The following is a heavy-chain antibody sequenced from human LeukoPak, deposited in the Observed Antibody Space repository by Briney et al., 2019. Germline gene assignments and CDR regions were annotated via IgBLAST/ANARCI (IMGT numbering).Heavy chain of an antibody. D-gene: IGHD6-19*01. J-gene: IGHJ4*02. CDR3: AKTTAGNSSGRYPGSPVDC. CDR1: GFTFNSYD. V-gene: IGHV3-23*01. Sequence: GGSLRLSCAACGFTFNSYDMTWVRQAPGKGLEWVSHVSGSGGVTYYADSVKGRYTISRDNAKNTLYLQMNSLSACDTAVYYCAKTTAGNSSGRYPGSPVDCWGQGTLVTVSS. CDR2: VSGSGGVT.